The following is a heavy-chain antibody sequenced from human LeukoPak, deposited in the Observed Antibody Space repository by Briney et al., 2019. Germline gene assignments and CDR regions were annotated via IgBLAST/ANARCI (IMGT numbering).Heavy chain of an antibody. V-gene: IGHV3-74*01. CDR3: AREGYSYGQSTNWFDP. J-gene: IGHJ5*02. CDR1: GFTFSSYW. D-gene: IGHD5-18*01. Sequence: GGSLRLSCAASGFTFSSYWMHWVRHAPGKGLVWVSRINSDGSSTSYADSVKGRFTISRDNAKNSLYLQMNSLRAEDTAVYYCAREGYSYGQSTNWFDPWGQGTLVTVSS. CDR2: INSDGSST.